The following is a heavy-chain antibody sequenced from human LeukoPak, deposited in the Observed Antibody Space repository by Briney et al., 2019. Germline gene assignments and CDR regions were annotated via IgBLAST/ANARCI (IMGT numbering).Heavy chain of an antibody. V-gene: IGHV4-61*01. CDR3: ARGGAARLHFQN. D-gene: IGHD6-6*01. Sequence: SETLSLTCTVSGASVSSASYWTWIRQPPGKGLEWIGYIYHSGSTNYNPSLQSRVTISVDTSKNQFSLNLNSVTAADTAVYYCARGGAARLHFQNWGQGTLVTVSS. CDR2: IYHSGST. J-gene: IGHJ1*01. CDR1: GASVSSASY.